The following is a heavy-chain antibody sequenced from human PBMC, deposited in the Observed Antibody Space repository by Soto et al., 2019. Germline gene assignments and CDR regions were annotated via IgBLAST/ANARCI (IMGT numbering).Heavy chain of an antibody. CDR3: ARGGVSTRTFDY. J-gene: IGHJ4*02. Sequence: PGSSLDISCNGSVYNLAGYWIAWVRQMPGKGLELMGIIYPSDSDTIYRPSFQGQVTISADKSIGSAYLQWSSLRAPDTAMYYCARGGVSTRTFDYWGQGTPVTVSS. CDR1: VYNLAGYW. V-gene: IGHV5-51*01. D-gene: IGHD3-3*01. CDR2: IYPSDSDT.